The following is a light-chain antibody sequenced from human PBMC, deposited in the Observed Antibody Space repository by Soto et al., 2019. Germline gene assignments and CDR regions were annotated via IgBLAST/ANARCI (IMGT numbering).Light chain of an antibody. CDR1: SSDVGGYNY. J-gene: IGLJ1*01. CDR2: EVS. CDR3: SSYAGSSNYV. Sequence: QSALTQPPSASGAPGQSVTISCTGTSSDVGGYNYVSWYQQHPGKAPKLMIYEVSKRPSGVPDRFSGSKSGNTASLTVSGLQADDEADYYCSSYAGSSNYVFGTGTKLTAL. V-gene: IGLV2-8*01.